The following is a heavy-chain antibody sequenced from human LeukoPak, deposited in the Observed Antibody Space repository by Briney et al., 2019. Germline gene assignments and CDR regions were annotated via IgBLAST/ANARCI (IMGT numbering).Heavy chain of an antibody. CDR3: ARDKKEQLAYWYFDL. D-gene: IGHD6-13*01. CDR1: GGSISSGSYY. V-gene: IGHV4-61*02. J-gene: IGHJ2*01. Sequence: SETLSLTCTVSGGSISSGSYYWSWIRQPAGKGLEWIGRIYTSGNTNYNPSLKSRATITLDTSKNQFFLKLTSVTAADTAVYYCARDKKEQLAYWYFDLWGRGTLVTVSS. CDR2: IYTSGNT.